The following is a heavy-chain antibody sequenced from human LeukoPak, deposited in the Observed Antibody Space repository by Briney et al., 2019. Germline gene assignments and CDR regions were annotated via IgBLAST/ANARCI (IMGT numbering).Heavy chain of an antibody. CDR1: GGSFSGYY. D-gene: IGHD5-18*01. V-gene: IGHV4-34*01. CDR2: INHSGST. J-gene: IGHJ4*02. CDR3: ARGYSRGYSYALTLYYFDY. Sequence: SETLSLTCAVYGGSFSGYYWSWIRQPPGKGLEWIGEINHSGSTNYNPSLKSRVTISVDTSKNQFSLKLSSVTAADPAVYYCARGYSRGYSYALTLYYFDYWGQGTLVTVSS.